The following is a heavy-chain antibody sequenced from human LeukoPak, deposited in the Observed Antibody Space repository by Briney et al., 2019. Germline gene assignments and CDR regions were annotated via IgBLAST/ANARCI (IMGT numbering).Heavy chain of an antibody. D-gene: IGHD5-12*01. CDR3: ARANRYDLYFDY. CDR1: GGSISSYY. V-gene: IGHV4-59*01. J-gene: IGHJ4*02. Sequence: SETLSLTCTVSGGSISSYYWIWIRQPPGKGLEWIGYIYYSGSSNYNPSLKSRVTISVETSKNQSSLKLSAVTAADTAVYYCARANRYDLYFDYWGQGTLVTVSS. CDR2: IYYSGSS.